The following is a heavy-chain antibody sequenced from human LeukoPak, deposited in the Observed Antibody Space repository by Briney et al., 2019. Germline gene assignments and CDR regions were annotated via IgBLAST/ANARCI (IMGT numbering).Heavy chain of an antibody. Sequence: TGGSLRLSCVASGFTFSSYATSWVRQAPGKGLEWVSAISGSGGSTYYADSVKGRFTISRDNSKSTLYLQMNSLRAEDTAIYYCAKDRRSSGWYYFDYWGQGTLVTVSS. CDR2: ISGSGGST. D-gene: IGHD6-19*01. CDR1: GFTFSSYA. J-gene: IGHJ4*02. V-gene: IGHV3-23*01. CDR3: AKDRRSSGWYYFDY.